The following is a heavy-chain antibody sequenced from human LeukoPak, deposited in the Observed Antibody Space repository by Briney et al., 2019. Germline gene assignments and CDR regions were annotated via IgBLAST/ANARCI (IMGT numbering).Heavy chain of an antibody. CDR1: GFIVSSNY. J-gene: IGHJ6*03. CDR2: IYTDDST. V-gene: IGHV3-53*01. CDR3: ARDLRASYYYMDV. Sequence: GGSLRLSCAASGFIVSSNYMTWVRQAPGKGREWVSVIYTDDSTYYADSVKGRFTISRDNSKNTLYLQMNSLRAEDTAVYYCARDLRASYYYMDVWGRGTTVTVSS.